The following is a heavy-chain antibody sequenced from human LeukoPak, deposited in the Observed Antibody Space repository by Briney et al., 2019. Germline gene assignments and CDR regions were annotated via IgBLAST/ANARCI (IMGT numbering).Heavy chain of an antibody. CDR3: ARDSDSGFQ. D-gene: IGHD3-16*01. Sequence: SETLSLTCTVSGGPFSFYFWHWIRQPPGEGLDWIGEIDNRGSTQYKPSLRSRGIISIDTSGNHFSLKLTSVTAADTAVYFCARDSDSGFQWGQGMLVTVSS. V-gene: IGHV4-34*01. CDR1: GGPFSFYF. J-gene: IGHJ4*02. CDR2: IDNRGST.